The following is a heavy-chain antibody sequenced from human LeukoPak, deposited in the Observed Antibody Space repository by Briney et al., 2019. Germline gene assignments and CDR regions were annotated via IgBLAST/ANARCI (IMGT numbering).Heavy chain of an antibody. J-gene: IGHJ6*03. V-gene: IGHV4-59*08. CDR1: GGSISSYY. CDR2: IYYGGST. Sequence: SETLSLTCSVSGGSISSYYWSWIRQPPGKGLQWIWYIYYGGSTNYNPSLESRVTISVDTSKNQFSLKLSSVTAADTAVYYCASTKDDSSGYHLGDYYYYYMDVWGKGTTVTVSS. CDR3: ASTKDDSSGYHLGDYYYYYMDV. D-gene: IGHD3-22*01.